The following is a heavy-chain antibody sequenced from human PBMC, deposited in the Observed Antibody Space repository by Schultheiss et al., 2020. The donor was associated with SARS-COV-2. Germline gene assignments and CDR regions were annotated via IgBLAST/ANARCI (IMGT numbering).Heavy chain of an antibody. CDR3: AKDHSSYSSSPEWYFDL. CDR1: GFTFSSYA. D-gene: IGHD6-6*01. Sequence: GGSLRLSCAASGFTFSSYAMHWVRQAPGKGLEWVAVISYDGSNKYYADSVKGRFTISRDNSKNTLYLQMNSLRAEDTAVYYCAKDHSSYSSSPEWYFDLWGRGTLVTVSS. V-gene: IGHV3-30*07. CDR2: ISYDGSNK. J-gene: IGHJ2*01.